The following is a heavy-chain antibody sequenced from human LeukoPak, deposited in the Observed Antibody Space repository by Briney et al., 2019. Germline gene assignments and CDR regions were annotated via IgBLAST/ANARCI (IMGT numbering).Heavy chain of an antibody. V-gene: IGHV4-38-2*02. Sequence: SETLSLTCTVSGFSISSGYYWGWIRQPPGKGLEWIGIIYHSGSTYYDSSLKSRVTISVDTSKNQFSLRLSSVTAADTAVYYCSSGSFYHPSNWGQGTVVTVSS. J-gene: IGHJ4*02. CDR1: GFSISSGYY. D-gene: IGHD3-10*01. CDR3: SSGSFYHPSN. CDR2: IYHSGST.